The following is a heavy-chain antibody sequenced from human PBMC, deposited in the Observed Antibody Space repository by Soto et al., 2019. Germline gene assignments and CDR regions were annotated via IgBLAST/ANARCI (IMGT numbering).Heavy chain of an antibody. J-gene: IGHJ6*03. Sequence: GGSLRLSCAASGFTFSSYSMNWVRQAPGKGLEWVSSISSSSSYIYYADSVKGRFTISRDNAKNSLYLQMNSLRAEDTAVYYCARESGYSGYGLAPFHYMDVWGKGTTVTVSS. D-gene: IGHD5-12*01. V-gene: IGHV3-21*01. CDR1: GFTFSSYS. CDR2: ISSSSSYI. CDR3: ARESGYSGYGLAPFHYMDV.